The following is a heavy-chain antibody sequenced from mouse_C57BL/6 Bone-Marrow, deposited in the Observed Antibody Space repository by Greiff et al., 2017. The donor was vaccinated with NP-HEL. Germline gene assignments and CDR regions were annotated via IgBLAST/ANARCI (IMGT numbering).Heavy chain of an antibody. J-gene: IGHJ2*01. CDR1: GYTFTSYW. Sequence: QVQLQQPGAELVKPGASVKLSCKASGYTFTSYWMHWVKQRPGQGLEWIGMIHPNSGSTNYNEKFKSKATLTVDKSSSTAYMQLSSLTSEDSAVYYCARPRWYPYYLDYWGQGTTLTVSS. CDR3: ARPRWYPYYLDY. D-gene: IGHD2-1*01. CDR2: IHPNSGST. V-gene: IGHV1-64*01.